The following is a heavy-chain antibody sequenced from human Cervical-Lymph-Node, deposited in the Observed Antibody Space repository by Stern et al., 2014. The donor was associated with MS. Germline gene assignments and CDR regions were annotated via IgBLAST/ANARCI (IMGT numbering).Heavy chain of an antibody. Sequence: EVQLVESGGGLVQPGGSLRLSCAASGFTFSSYDMHWVRQATGKGLEWVSAIGTAGDTYYPGSVKGRFTISRENAKNSLYLQMNSLRAVDTAVYYCARDYGDYGMDVWGQGTTVTVSS. V-gene: IGHV3-13*01. CDR3: ARDYGDYGMDV. CDR1: GFTFSSYD. CDR2: IGTAGDT. J-gene: IGHJ6*02. D-gene: IGHD4-17*01.